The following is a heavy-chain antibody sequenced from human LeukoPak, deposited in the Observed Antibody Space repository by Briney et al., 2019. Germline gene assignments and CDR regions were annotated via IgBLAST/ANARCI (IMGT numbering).Heavy chain of an antibody. CDR3: ARGESHYYYYYGMDV. V-gene: IGHV3-33*01. CDR1: GFTFSSYG. CDR2: IWYDGSNK. J-gene: IGHJ6*02. Sequence: GGSLRLSCAASGFTFSSYGMHWVRQAPGKGLEWVAVIWYDGSNKYYADSVKGRFTISRDNSKNTLYLQMNSLRAEDTAAYYCARGESHYYYYYGMDVWGQGTTVTVSS. D-gene: IGHD2/OR15-2a*01.